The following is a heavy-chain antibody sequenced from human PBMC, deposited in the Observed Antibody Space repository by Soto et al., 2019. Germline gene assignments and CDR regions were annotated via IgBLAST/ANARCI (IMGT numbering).Heavy chain of an antibody. CDR1: GGSISSSNYY. D-gene: IGHD1-26*01. Sequence: PSETLSLTCTVSGGSISSSNYYWAWTRQPPGKGLEWIGNIYYTEGTYYNPSLKSRVTISVDTSENQVSLKLFSVTAADTALYYCVSAAKWELLFDYWGQGIQVTVS. CDR3: VSAAKWELLFDY. V-gene: IGHV4-39*01. CDR2: IYYTEGT. J-gene: IGHJ4*02.